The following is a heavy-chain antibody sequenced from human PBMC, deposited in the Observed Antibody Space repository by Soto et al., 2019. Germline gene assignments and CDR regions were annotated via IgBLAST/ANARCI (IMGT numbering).Heavy chain of an antibody. CDR1: ALTFRNNW. J-gene: IGHJ4*02. Sequence: GDPLRLSYGASALTFRNNWMSWVRQAPGKGLEWVANINQDGSERSYVDSVKGRFTISRDKAKNSLYLHMSSLRPGDTAVYFCARGSGSSYFDYWGQGT. CDR3: ARGSGSSYFDY. D-gene: IGHD3-10*01. V-gene: IGHV3-7*01. CDR2: INQDGSER.